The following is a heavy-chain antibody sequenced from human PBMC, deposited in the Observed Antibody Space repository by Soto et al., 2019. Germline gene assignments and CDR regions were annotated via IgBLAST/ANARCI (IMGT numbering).Heavy chain of an antibody. CDR2: IYHSGST. CDR3: AVITILWHFDY. D-gene: IGHD3-22*01. CDR1: GGSISSSNW. J-gene: IGHJ4*02. V-gene: IGHV4-4*02. Sequence: SETLSLTCAVSGGSISSSNWWGWVRQPPGKGLEWIGEIYHSGSTNYNPSLKSRVTISVDKSKNQFSLKLSSVTAADTAVYYCAVITILWHFDYWGQGTLVTVSS.